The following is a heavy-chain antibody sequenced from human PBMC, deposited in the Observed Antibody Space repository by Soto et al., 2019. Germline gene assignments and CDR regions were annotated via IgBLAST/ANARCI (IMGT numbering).Heavy chain of an antibody. CDR1: GGSFSGYY. CDR2: INHSGST. V-gene: IGHV4-34*01. Sequence: LSLTCAVYGGSFSGYYWSWIRQPPGKGLDWIGEINHSGSTNYNPSLKSRVTISVDTSKNQFSLKLSSVTAADTAVYYCARVRYYYDSSGYYYGPFDYWGQGTLVTVSS. D-gene: IGHD3-22*01. J-gene: IGHJ4*02. CDR3: ARVRYYYDSSGYYYGPFDY.